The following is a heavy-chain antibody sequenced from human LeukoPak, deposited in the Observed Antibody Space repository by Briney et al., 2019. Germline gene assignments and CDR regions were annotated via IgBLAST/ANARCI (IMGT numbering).Heavy chain of an antibody. D-gene: IGHD3-22*01. V-gene: IGHV4-38-2*01. Sequence: SETLSLTCAVSGYSISSGYYWGWIRQPPGKGLEWIGSVYHSGSTYYNPSLKSRVTISVDTSKNQFSLKLSSVTAADTAVYYCARHGNYYDTSQPDPWGQGTLVTVSS. J-gene: IGHJ5*02. CDR2: VYHSGST. CDR3: ARHGNYYDTSQPDP. CDR1: GYSISSGYY.